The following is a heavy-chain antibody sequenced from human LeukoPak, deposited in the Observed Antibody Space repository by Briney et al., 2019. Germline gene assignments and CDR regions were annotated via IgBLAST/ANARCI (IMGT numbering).Heavy chain of an antibody. Sequence: PGGSLRLSCAASGFTFSSCSMNWVRQAPGKGLEWVSSISSSSSYIYYADSVKGRFTISRDNAKNSLYLQMNSLRAEDTAVYYCAREVELLQAFDIWGQGTMVTVSS. V-gene: IGHV3-21*01. J-gene: IGHJ3*02. D-gene: IGHD2-15*01. CDR3: AREVELLQAFDI. CDR1: GFTFSSCS. CDR2: ISSSSSYI.